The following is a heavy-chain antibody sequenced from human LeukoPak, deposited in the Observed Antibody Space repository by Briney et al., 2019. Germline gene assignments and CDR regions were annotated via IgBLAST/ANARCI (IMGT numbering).Heavy chain of an antibody. CDR1: DGPFSTFA. CDR3: ASDLAATGTEPSFYH. D-gene: IGHD2-15*01. J-gene: IGHJ1*01. CDR2: ISPVFVTP. Sequence: SVKASYKPVDGPFSTFAIIRVRRAPGQGLEWMGGISPVFVTPTYAQKFQGRVTITADEGASTVYMELSSLRSDDTAVYYCASDLAATGTEPSFYHWGQGTLVTVSS. V-gene: IGHV1-69*01.